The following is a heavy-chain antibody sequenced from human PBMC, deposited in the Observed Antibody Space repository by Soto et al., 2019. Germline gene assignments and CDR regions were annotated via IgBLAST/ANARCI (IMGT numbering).Heavy chain of an antibody. CDR1: GFSLNTRGVG. D-gene: IGHD3-9*01. Sequence: QITLKESGPTLVKPTQTLTLTCTFSGFSLNTRGVGVGWIRQPPGKALEWLALISWDGEKRYSPSLKSRLTITKDTSENQVVLTMSIMDPVDTATYYFAHRRGDLLAGLYYFDYWGQGILGTVSS. CDR2: ISWDGEK. CDR3: AHRRGDLLAGLYYFDY. J-gene: IGHJ4*02. V-gene: IGHV2-5*02.